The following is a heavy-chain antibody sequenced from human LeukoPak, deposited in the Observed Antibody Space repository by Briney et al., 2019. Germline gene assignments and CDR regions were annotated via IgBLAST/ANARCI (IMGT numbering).Heavy chain of an antibody. V-gene: IGHV5-51*01. CDR1: GYIFTSYW. CDR3: ARHTYDCSSTSCYSFDP. CDR2: IYPGDSDT. D-gene: IGHD2-2*02. Sequence: GESLKISCKGSGYIFTSYWIGWVRQMPGKGLEWMGIIYPGDSDTRYSPSFQGQVTISADKSISAAYLQWSSLKASDTAMYYCARHTYDCSSTSCYSFDPWGQGTLVTVSS. J-gene: IGHJ5*02.